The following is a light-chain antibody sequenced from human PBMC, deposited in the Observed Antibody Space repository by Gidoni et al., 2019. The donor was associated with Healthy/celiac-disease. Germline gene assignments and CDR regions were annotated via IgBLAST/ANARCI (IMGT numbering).Light chain of an antibody. J-gene: IGKJ2*01. CDR3: QQFNSYPYT. Sequence: AIQLTQSPSSLSASVGDRVTITCRASQGISSALAWYQQKPGKAPKLLIYDASSLESGVPSRFSGSGSGTDFTLTISSLQPEDFATYYCQQFNSYPYTLXXXTKLEIK. V-gene: IGKV1-13*02. CDR1: QGISSA. CDR2: DAS.